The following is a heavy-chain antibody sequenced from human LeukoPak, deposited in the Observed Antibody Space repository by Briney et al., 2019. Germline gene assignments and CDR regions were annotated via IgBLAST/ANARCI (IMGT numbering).Heavy chain of an antibody. J-gene: IGHJ4*02. CDR1: GFTVTSNY. V-gene: IGHV3-53*01. CDR2: IHSGGST. Sequence: GGSLRLSCAASGFTVTSNYMNWVRQAPGKGLEWVSVIHSGGSTYYADSVRSRFTISRDNSKNTLYLQMNSLRAEDTAVYYCARGFPYDIQTSPGFDYWGQGTLVTVSS. D-gene: IGHD3-9*01. CDR3: ARGFPYDIQTSPGFDY.